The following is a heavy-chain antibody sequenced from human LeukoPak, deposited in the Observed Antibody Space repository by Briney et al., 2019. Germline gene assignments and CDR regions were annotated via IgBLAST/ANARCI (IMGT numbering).Heavy chain of an antibody. Sequence: SETLSLSCSVSGASTSHFYWNWIRQPPGKGLEWIGYMHNSGSSKHSPSLKSRVTISIDTSKNQSSLQLTSVTAADTAIYYCARSAEWLRNAFDIWGQGTMVSVSS. CDR2: MHNSGSS. J-gene: IGHJ3*02. CDR3: ARSAEWLRNAFDI. D-gene: IGHD5-12*01. CDR1: GASTSHFY. V-gene: IGHV4-59*01.